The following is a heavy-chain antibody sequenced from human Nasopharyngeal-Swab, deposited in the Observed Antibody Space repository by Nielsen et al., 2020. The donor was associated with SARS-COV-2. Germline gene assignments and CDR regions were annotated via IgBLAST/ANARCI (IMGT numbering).Heavy chain of an antibody. D-gene: IGHD6-19*01. Sequence: GGSLRLSCAASGFTFSSYAMSWVRQAPGRGLEWVSAISGSGGSTYYADSVKGRFTISRDNSKNTLDLQMNSLRAEDTAVYYCAKGASSGWNYFDYWGQGTLVTVSS. CDR2: ISGSGGST. V-gene: IGHV3-23*01. CDR3: AKGASSGWNYFDY. J-gene: IGHJ4*02. CDR1: GFTFSSYA.